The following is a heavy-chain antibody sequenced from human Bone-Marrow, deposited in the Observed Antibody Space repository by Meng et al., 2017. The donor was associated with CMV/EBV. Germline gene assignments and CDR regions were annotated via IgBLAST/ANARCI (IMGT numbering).Heavy chain of an antibody. CDR2: IYYSGST. V-gene: IGHV4-59*01. CDR1: GVSISSYY. D-gene: IGHD2-2*01. J-gene: IGHJ3*02. CDR3: ARERIPAALNAFDI. Sequence: SGVSISSYYWSWSRQPPGKGVEWIGYIYYSGSTTYNPSLKTRVTISVDTSKNQFSLKLSSVTAADTAVYYCARERIPAALNAFDIWGQGTMVTVSS.